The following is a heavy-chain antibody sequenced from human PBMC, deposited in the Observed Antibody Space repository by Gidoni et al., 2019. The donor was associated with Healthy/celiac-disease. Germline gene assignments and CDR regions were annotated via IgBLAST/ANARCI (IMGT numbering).Heavy chain of an antibody. J-gene: IGHJ3*02. CDR2: TYYRSKWYN. CDR1: GDSVSSNSAA. D-gene: IGHD1-26*01. Sequence: QVQLQQSGPGLVQPSQTLSLTCAISGDSVSSNSAAWNWIRQSPSRGLEWLGRTYYRSKWYNDYAVSVKSRITINPDTSKNQFSLQLNSVTPEDTAVYYCARSVEEWELPMDAFDIWGQGTMVTVSS. V-gene: IGHV6-1*01. CDR3: ARSVEEWELPMDAFDI.